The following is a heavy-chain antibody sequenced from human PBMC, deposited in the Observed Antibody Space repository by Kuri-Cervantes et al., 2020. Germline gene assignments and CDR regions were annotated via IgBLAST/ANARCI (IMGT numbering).Heavy chain of an antibody. V-gene: IGHV1-2*02. Sequence: ASVKVSCKASGYTFTSYGISWVRQAPGQGLEWMGWINPNSGGTNYAQKFQGRVTMTRDTSISTAYMELSRLRSDDTAVYYCARDLDSGGWYYWFDPWGQGTLVTVSS. CDR1: GYTFTSYG. J-gene: IGHJ5*02. CDR2: INPNSGGT. D-gene: IGHD6-19*01. CDR3: ARDLDSGGWYYWFDP.